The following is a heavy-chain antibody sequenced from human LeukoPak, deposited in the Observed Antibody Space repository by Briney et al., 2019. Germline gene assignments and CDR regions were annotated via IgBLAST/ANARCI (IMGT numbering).Heavy chain of an antibody. CDR1: GFTFSSYA. J-gene: IGHJ4*02. CDR2: ISGSGGST. CDR3: ARDYGIVGATMTRSFDY. D-gene: IGHD1-26*01. Sequence: GGSLRLSCAASGFTFSSYAMSWVRQAPGKGLEWVSAISGSGGSTYYADSVKGRFTISRDNSKNTLYLQMNSLRAEDTAVYYCARDYGIVGATMTRSFDYWGQGTLVTVSS. V-gene: IGHV3-23*01.